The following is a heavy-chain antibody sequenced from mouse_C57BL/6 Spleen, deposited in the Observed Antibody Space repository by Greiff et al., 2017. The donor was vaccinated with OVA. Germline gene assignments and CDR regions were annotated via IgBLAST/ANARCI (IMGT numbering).Heavy chain of an antibody. J-gene: IGHJ3*01. Sequence: QVQLKQPGAELVKPGASVKLSCKASGYTFTSYWMHWVKQRPGRGLEWIGRIDPNSGGTKYNEKFKSKATLTVDKPSSTAYMQLSSLTSEDSAVYYCARWNDYDGASWFAYWGQGTLVTVSA. CDR2: IDPNSGGT. D-gene: IGHD2-4*01. CDR3: ARWNDYDGASWFAY. CDR1: GYTFTSYW. V-gene: IGHV1-72*01.